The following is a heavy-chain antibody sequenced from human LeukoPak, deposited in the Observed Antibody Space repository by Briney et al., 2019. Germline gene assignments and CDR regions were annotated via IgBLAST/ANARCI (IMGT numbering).Heavy chain of an antibody. Sequence: GGSLRLSCTASGFTFGDYAMSWFRQAPGKGLEWVALISYDGSNKYYADSVKGRFTISRDNSKNTLYLQMNSLRAEDTAVYYCARGSKSYGDYIRSRIHYFDYWGQGTLVTVSS. D-gene: IGHD4-17*01. CDR3: ARGSKSYGDYIRSRIHYFDY. CDR1: GFTFGDYA. J-gene: IGHJ4*02. V-gene: IGHV3-30*04. CDR2: ISYDGSNK.